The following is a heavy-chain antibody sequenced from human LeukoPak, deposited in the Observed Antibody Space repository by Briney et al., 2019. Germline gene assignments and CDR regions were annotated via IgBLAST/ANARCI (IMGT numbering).Heavy chain of an antibody. CDR3: AKSFRSTSLDY. Sequence: PWGSLRLSCAASGFTFSNYGLSWVRQAPGKGLEWVSAISGSGDSTYYADSVKGRFTISRDNSRNTLYLQMNSLRAGDTAVYYCAKSFRSTSLDYWGQGTLVTVSS. CDR1: GFTFSNYG. J-gene: IGHJ4*02. D-gene: IGHD2-2*01. V-gene: IGHV3-23*01. CDR2: ISGSGDST.